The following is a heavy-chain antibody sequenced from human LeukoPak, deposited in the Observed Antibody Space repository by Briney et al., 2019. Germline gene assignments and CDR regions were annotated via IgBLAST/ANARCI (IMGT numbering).Heavy chain of an antibody. J-gene: IGHJ6*04. V-gene: IGHV3-33*01. CDR3: ARGDYDFWSGYLTAMDV. D-gene: IGHD3-3*01. CDR2: IWYDGSNK. Sequence: MGGVRQTQNKGLEWVAVIWYDGSNKYYADSVKGRFTISRDNSKNTLYLQMNSLRAEDTAVYYCARGDYDFWSGYLTAMDVWGKGTTVTVSS.